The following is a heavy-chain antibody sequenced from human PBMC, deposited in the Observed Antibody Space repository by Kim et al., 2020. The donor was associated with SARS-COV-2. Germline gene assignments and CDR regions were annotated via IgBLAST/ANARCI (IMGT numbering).Heavy chain of an antibody. J-gene: IGHJ6*01. CDR2: IYYSGTT. V-gene: IGHV4-39*01. CDR3: ATQYCSTTNCDHYYYG. Sequence: SETLSLTCTVSGGSISSSSYYWGWIRQPPGKGLEWIGSIYYSGTTYYNPSLKSRVTIFVDTSKNQFSLKLNSVTAADKAVYYCATQYCSTTNCDHYYYG. CDR1: GGSISSSSYY. D-gene: IGHD2-2*01.